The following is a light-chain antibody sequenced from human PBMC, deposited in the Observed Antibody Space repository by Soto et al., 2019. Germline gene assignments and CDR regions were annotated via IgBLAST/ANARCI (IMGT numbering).Light chain of an antibody. J-gene: IGKJ1*01. V-gene: IGKV1-5*03. Sequence: DIQMTQSPSSVSAAVGDRVTITCRASQGVRDWVAWYQQKPGKAPKLLFSTTSTLEDGVPSRFSGSASGTEFTLTISSLQPDDFATYYCQQYNSYGWTFGQGTKVDI. CDR2: TTS. CDR3: QQYNSYGWT. CDR1: QGVRDW.